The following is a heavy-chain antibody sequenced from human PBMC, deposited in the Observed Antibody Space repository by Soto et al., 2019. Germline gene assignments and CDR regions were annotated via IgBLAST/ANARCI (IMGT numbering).Heavy chain of an antibody. J-gene: IGHJ4*02. D-gene: IGHD6-19*01. CDR2: IYWDDDK. V-gene: IGHV2-5*02. CDR3: AHDSSGWYGFNF. Sequence: QITLKESGPTLVKPTQPLTLTCSFSGFSLSTSGVGVGWIRQPPGKALEWLALIYWDDDKRYSPSLKSRLTVTKDTSKNQVVLTMTNMDPVDTATYSGAHDSSGWYGFNFWGQGTLVTVSS. CDR1: GFSLSTSGVG.